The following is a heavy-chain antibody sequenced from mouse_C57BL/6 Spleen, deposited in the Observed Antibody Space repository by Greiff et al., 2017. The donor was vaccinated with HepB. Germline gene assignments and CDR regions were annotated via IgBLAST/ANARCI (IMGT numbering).Heavy chain of an antibody. D-gene: IGHD4-1*02. J-gene: IGHJ3*01. Sequence: EVQVVESGGGLVQPGGSLSLSCAASGFTFTDYYMSWVRQPPGKALEWLGFIRNKANGYTTEYSASVKGRFTISRDNSQSILYLQMNALRAEDSATYYCASLQLGGFAYWGQGTVVTVSA. CDR1: GFTFTDYY. CDR3: ASLQLGGFAY. V-gene: IGHV7-3*01. CDR2: IRNKANGYTT.